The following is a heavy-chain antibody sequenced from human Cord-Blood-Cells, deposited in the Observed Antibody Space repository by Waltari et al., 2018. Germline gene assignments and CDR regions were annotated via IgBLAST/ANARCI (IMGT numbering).Heavy chain of an antibody. D-gene: IGHD6-13*01. CDR2: IWYDGSNK. V-gene: IGHV3-33*01. CDR3: ARVYSSSWYYYYYGMDV. CDR1: GFTFSSYV. Sequence: QVQLVESGGGVVQPGRSLRLSCAASGFTFSSYVLHWVCQAPGKGLEWVAVIWYDGSNKYYADSVKGRFTISRDNSKNTLYLQMNSLRAEDTAVYYCARVYSSSWYYYYYGMDVWGQGTTVTVSS. J-gene: IGHJ6*02.